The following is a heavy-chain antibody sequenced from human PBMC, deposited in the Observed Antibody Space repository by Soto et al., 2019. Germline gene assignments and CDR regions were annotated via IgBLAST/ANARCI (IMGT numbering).Heavy chain of an antibody. CDR1: AFTFRTYA. Sequence: EVQLLESGGGLVQPGGSLRISCAASAFTFRTYAMTWVHQAPGKGLEWVSSISVGGGASYHTDSVQGRFTISRDSSKNTIYLQMNSLRPEDTAIYYCSKDPNGDHVGAFDSWGQGTMVTVSS. V-gene: IGHV3-23*01. D-gene: IGHD2-8*01. CDR2: ISVGGGAS. J-gene: IGHJ3*02. CDR3: SKDPNGDHVGAFDS.